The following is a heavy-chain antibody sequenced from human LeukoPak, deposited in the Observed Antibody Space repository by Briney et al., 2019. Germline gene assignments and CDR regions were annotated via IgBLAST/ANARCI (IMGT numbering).Heavy chain of an antibody. CDR2: ISSSSSYI. D-gene: IGHD4-17*01. CDR3: ARGDYGDYVFNY. V-gene: IGHV3-21*01. J-gene: IGHJ4*02. CDR1: GVTFSSYS. Sequence: GGSLILSCAASGVTFSSYSMNWVRQAPGKGLEWVSSISSSSSYIYYADSVKGRFTISRDNAKNSLYLQMNSLRAEDTAVYYCARGDYGDYVFNYWGQGTLVTVSS.